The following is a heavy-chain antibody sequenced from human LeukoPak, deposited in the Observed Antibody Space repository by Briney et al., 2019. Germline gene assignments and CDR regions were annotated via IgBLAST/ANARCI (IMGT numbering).Heavy chain of an antibody. Sequence: ASVKVSCKASGGTFSSYAISWVRQAPGQGLEWMGGIIPIFGTANYAQKFQGRVTITADESTSTAYMELSSLRSEDTAVYYCARDNGVVRGVIHPNDAFDIWGQGTMVTVSS. D-gene: IGHD3-10*01. CDR1: GGTFSSYA. CDR3: ARDNGVVRGVIHPNDAFDI. J-gene: IGHJ3*02. V-gene: IGHV1-69*13. CDR2: IIPIFGTA.